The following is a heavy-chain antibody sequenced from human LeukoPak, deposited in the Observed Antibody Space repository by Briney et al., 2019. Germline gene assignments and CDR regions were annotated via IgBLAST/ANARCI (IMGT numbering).Heavy chain of an antibody. CDR2: ISSSSSYI. CDR3: ARDEELLSKFDY. J-gene: IGHJ4*02. Sequence: GGSLRLSCAASGFTFSSYSMNWVRQAPGKGLEWVSSISSSSSYIYYADSVKGRFTISRDNAKNSLYLQMNSLRAEDTAVYYCARDEELLSKFDYWGQGTLVTVSS. V-gene: IGHV3-21*01. CDR1: GFTFSSYS. D-gene: IGHD1-26*01.